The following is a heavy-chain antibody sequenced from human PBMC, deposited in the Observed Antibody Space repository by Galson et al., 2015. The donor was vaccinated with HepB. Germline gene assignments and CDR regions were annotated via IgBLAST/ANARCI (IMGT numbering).Heavy chain of an antibody. CDR3: ARRSSVQQAWFESGFAFDI. CDR1: GYTFTDYY. Sequence: SVKVSCKASGYTFTDYYMHWVRQAPGQGLEWMGWINPNSGGTNYAQKFQGRVTMTRDTSISTAYMELRSLRSDDTAVYYCARRSSVQQAWFESGFAFDIWGQGTMVTVSS. V-gene: IGHV1-2*02. CDR2: INPNSGGT. D-gene: IGHD3-10*01. J-gene: IGHJ3*02.